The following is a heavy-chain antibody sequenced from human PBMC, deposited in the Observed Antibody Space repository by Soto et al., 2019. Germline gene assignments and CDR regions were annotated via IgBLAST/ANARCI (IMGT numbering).Heavy chain of an antibody. J-gene: IGHJ3*02. CDR2: ISYDGSNK. D-gene: IGHD3-22*01. V-gene: IGHV3-30-3*01. CDR1: GFTFSSYA. CDR3: RRGCGLVVVMTLEVGAFEI. Sequence: GGSLRLSCAASGFTFSSYAMHWVRQAPGKXLEWVAVISYDGSNKYYADSVKGRFTISRDNSKNTLYLEMNILRAEDTGEYYRRRGCGLVVVMTLEVGAFEIWGQGEMVTV.